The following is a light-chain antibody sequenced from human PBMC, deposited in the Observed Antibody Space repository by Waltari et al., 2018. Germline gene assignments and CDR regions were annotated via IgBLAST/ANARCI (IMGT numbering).Light chain of an antibody. J-gene: IGKJ2*01. CDR3: QQANSFPHT. Sequence: DIQMTQSPSSVSASLGDRVTITCRASQDIRTWLAWYQQKPWRAPKLLVFSASRLVFGVPSRFSGSGSGTDFTLTINSVQPEDFGTYYCQQANSFPHTYGQGTNLE. CDR2: SAS. V-gene: IGKV1-12*01. CDR1: QDIRTW.